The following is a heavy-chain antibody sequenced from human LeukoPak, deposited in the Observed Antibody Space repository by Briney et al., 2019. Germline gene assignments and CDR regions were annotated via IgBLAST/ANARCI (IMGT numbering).Heavy chain of an antibody. V-gene: IGHV3-30*18. CDR2: ILYDGSNK. CDR1: GFTFSGYG. D-gene: IGHD2-15*01. Sequence: GGSLRLSCAASGFTFSGYGMHWVRQAPGKGLEWVAVILYDGSNKHYADSVKGRFTISRDNSKNTLYLQINSLRAEDTAVYYCAKDPSPYCSGGSCYVRDWGQGTLVTVSS. J-gene: IGHJ4*02. CDR3: AKDPSPYCSGGSCYVRD.